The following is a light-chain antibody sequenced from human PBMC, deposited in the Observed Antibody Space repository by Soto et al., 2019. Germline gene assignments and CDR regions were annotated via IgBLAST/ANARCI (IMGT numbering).Light chain of an antibody. V-gene: IGLV2-14*03. J-gene: IGLJ1*01. CDR1: SSDVGGSNF. Sequence: QSVLTRPASVSDSPGQSITISCTGTSSDVGGSNFVSWYQQHPGKPPKLIIYDVANRPSGVSNRFSGSKSGSTASLIISRLQTEDEADYFCSSRTTSSTVYVFGTGTKVTVL. CDR3: SSRTTSSTVYV. CDR2: DVA.